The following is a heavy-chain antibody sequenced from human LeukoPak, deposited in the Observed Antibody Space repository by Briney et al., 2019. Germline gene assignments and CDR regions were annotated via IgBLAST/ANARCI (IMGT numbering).Heavy chain of an antibody. V-gene: IGHV3-30*18. Sequence: GGSLRLSCAASGFTFSSYGMHWVRRAPGKGLEWVAVISYDGSNKYYADSVKGRFTISRDNSKNTLYLQMNSLRAEDTAVYYCANSHDYGDYGYHDAFDIWGQGTMVTVSS. D-gene: IGHD4-17*01. CDR2: ISYDGSNK. J-gene: IGHJ3*02. CDR3: ANSHDYGDYGYHDAFDI. CDR1: GFTFSSYG.